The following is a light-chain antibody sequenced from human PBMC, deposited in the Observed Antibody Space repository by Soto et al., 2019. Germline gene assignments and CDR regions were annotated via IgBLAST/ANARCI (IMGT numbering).Light chain of an antibody. V-gene: IGLV2-8*01. CDR2: EVT. J-gene: IGLJ1*01. CDR3: SSYAGSNSFV. CDR1: STDVGAYNY. Sequence: QSALTQPPSASGSPGQSVTISCTGTSTDVGAYNYVSWYQQRPGKAPKLMIFEVTKRPSGVPDRFSGSKSGNTASLTVSGVQADDEAAYYCSSYAGSNSFVFGTGTKVTVL.